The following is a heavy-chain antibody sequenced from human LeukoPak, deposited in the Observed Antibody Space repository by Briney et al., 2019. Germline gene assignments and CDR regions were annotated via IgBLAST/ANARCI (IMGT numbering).Heavy chain of an antibody. CDR1: GGSFSGYY. D-gene: IGHD5-12*01. CDR3: ARVLIVATPDNPPTVRYFDY. CDR2: INHSGST. J-gene: IGHJ4*02. Sequence: SETRSLTGDVYGGSFSGYYWSWIRQPPGKGLHWIGEINHSGSTNYNPSLKSRVTISVDTSKNQFSLKLSSVTAADTAVYYCARVLIVATPDNPPTVRYFDYWGQGTLVTVSS. V-gene: IGHV4-34*01.